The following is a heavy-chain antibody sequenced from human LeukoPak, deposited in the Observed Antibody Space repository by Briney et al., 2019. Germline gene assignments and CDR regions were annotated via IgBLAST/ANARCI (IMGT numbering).Heavy chain of an antibody. J-gene: IGHJ5*02. Sequence: SETLSLTCTVSGGSISSYYWGWIRQPPGKGLEWIGSIYYSGSTYYNPSLKSRVTISVDTSKNQFSLKLSSVTAADTAVYYCARQRPTSYNWFDPWGQGTLVTVSS. CDR1: GGSISSYY. V-gene: IGHV4-39*01. CDR3: ARQRPTSYNWFDP. CDR2: IYYSGST.